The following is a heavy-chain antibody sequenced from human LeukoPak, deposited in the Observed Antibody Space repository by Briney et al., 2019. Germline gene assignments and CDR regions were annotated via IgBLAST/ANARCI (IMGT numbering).Heavy chain of an antibody. J-gene: IGHJ4*02. Sequence: GGSLRLSRVASGFTFSSDRMNWVRQAPGKGLEWVSTIYSGSDYIYYADSVKGRFTISRDNAKNSLYLQMNSLRAEDTAIYYCARDLPVSGAYHQFDFWGQGTLVTVSS. CDR2: IYSGSDYI. CDR3: ARDLPVSGAYHQFDF. V-gene: IGHV3-21*01. CDR1: GFTFSSDR. D-gene: IGHD4/OR15-4a*01.